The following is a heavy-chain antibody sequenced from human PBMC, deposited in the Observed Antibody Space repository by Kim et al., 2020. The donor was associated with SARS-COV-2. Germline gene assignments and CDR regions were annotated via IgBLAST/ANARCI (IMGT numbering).Heavy chain of an antibody. V-gene: IGHV3-48*02. D-gene: IGHD5-12*01. CDR2: I. CDR3: ASYGYDRSIDY. J-gene: IGHJ4*02. Sequence: IYYADAVKGRFTISRDNAKNSLYLQMNSLRDEDTTVYYCASYGYDRSIDYWGQGTLVTVFS.